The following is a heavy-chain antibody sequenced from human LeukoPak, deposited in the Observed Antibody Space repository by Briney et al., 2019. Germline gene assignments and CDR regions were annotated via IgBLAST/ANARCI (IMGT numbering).Heavy chain of an antibody. V-gene: IGHV3-30*02. Sequence: GGSLRLSCAASGFTFSSYGMHWVRQAPGKGLEWVAFIRYDGSNKYYADSVKGRFTTPRDNAKNSLYLQMNSLRGEDTALYYCARDTSPRIAAIYYDAFDIWGQGTMVTVSS. CDR1: GFTFSSYG. CDR2: IRYDGSNK. J-gene: IGHJ3*02. CDR3: ARDTSPRIAAIYYDAFDI. D-gene: IGHD6-13*01.